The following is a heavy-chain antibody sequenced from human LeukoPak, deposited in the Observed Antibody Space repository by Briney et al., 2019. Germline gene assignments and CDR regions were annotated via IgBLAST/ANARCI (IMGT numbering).Heavy chain of an antibody. V-gene: IGHV4-59*12. J-gene: IGHJ4*02. CDR3: ATRRKYSGYDRRCYFDY. CDR2: IYNTGEIT. Sequence: SETLSLTCTVSGGSISSYYWSWIRQPPGKGLEWIGYIYNTGEITDYSPSLKSRVTISVDTSKNQFSLKLSSVTAADTAVYYCATRRKYSGYDRRCYFDYWGQGTLVTVSS. D-gene: IGHD5-12*01. CDR1: GGSISSYY.